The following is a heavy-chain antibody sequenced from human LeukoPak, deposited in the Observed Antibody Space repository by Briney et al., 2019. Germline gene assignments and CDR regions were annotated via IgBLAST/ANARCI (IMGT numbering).Heavy chain of an antibody. D-gene: IGHD2-2*01. Sequence: PSETLSPTCTVSGVSISSYYWSWIRQPAGQGLEWIGRIYTSGSTNSNPSLKSRVTMSVDTSKNQFSMKLSSVTAPDAAVYYCARASVVVPAAMYNYYYYYRDVWGKGTTVTVSS. J-gene: IGHJ6*03. CDR1: GVSISSYY. V-gene: IGHV4-4*07. CDR2: IYTSGST. CDR3: ARASVVVPAAMYNYYYYYRDV.